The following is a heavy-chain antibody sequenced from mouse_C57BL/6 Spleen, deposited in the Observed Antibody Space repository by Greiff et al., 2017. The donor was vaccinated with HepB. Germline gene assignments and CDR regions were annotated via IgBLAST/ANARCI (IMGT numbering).Heavy chain of an antibody. CDR1: GYSITSGYG. D-gene: IGHD1-2*01. J-gene: IGHJ2*01. Sequence: EVKLQESGPGLVKPSQSLSLTCTVTGYSITSGYGWNWIRQFPGTKLEWMGYISYSGSTNYNPSLKSRISITRDTSTNQFSLQLNSVTTENTATYYCARAARIKYWGKSITLTVSS. CDR2: ISYSGST. CDR3: ARAARIKY. V-gene: IGHV3-2*02.